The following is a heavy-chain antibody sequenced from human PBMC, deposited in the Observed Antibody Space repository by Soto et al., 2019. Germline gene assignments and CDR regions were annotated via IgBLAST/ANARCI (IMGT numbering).Heavy chain of an antibody. CDR1: GFSGSATKY. CDR2: IYSGGTY. J-gene: IGHJ3*02. Sequence: EVQVVESGGDLVQPGGSLRLSCVASGFSGSATKYMNWIRQATDKGLEWVSGIYSGGTYYYADSVKGRFNIARYDSKNTLSLLMDDLRPGDAAVDFCASSNDLNAVDMCGQGSMVTVSS. V-gene: IGHV3-53*04. CDR3: ASSNDLNAVDM.